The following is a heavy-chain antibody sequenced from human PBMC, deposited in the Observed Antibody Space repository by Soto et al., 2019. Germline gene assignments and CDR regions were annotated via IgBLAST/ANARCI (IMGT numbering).Heavy chain of an antibody. CDR2: INPNGGST. D-gene: IGHD3-10*01. Sequence: QVQLVQSGAEVKNPGASVTVSCRASGYTFTSYYIHWVRQAPGQGLEWMAIINPNGGSTNYAQRFQGRVTVTRDTSTSIVYMELSSLRSEDTAVYYCSRVLGSGDYWGQGTLVTVSS. CDR1: GYTFTSYY. V-gene: IGHV1-46*03. J-gene: IGHJ4*02. CDR3: SRVLGSGDY.